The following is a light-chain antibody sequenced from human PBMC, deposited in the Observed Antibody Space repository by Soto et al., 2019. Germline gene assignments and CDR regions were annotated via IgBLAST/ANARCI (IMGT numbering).Light chain of an antibody. CDR1: SSNIGTNF. CDR2: SNA. J-gene: IGLJ3*02. V-gene: IGLV1-47*02. CDR3: AAWYDSLSGWV. Sequence: QSVLTQPPSASGTPGQRVTISCSGSSSNIGTNFVYWYQQLPGTAPKLLIFSNAQRPSGVPDRFSGSRSGTSASLAISGLRSEDDADYYCAAWYDSLSGWVFGGGTKLTVL.